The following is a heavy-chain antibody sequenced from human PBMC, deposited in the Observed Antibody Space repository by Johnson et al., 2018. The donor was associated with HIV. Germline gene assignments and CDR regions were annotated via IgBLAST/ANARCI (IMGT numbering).Heavy chain of an antibody. CDR1: GFTFSSYG. V-gene: IGHV3-30*02. Sequence: QVQLVESGGGLVHPGGSLRLSCAASGFTFSSYGMHWVRQAPGKGLEWVAVIWYDGSNKYYADSVKGRFTISRDNSKNTLYLQMNSLRAEDTAVYYCTTDHDSSSWYHDAFDIWGQGTMVTVSS. CDR2: IWYDGSNK. D-gene: IGHD6-13*01. CDR3: TTDHDSSSWYHDAFDI. J-gene: IGHJ3*02.